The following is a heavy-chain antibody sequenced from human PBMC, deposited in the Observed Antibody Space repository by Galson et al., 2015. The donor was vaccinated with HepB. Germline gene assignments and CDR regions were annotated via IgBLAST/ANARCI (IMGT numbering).Heavy chain of an antibody. CDR1: GFTVSSNY. V-gene: IGHV3-66*02. D-gene: IGHD3-22*01. J-gene: IGHJ4*02. CDR3: ACSGYYYVGLYYFDY. CDR2: IYSGGST. Sequence: SLRLSCAASGFTVSSNYMSWVRQAPGKGLEWVSVIYSGGSTYYADSVKGRFTISRDNSKNTLYLQMNSLRAEDTAVYYCACSGYYYVGLYYFDYWGQGTLVTVSS.